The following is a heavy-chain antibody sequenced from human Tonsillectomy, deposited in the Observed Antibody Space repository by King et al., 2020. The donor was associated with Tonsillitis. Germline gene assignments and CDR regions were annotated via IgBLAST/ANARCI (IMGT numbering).Heavy chain of an antibody. CDR3: ARSLEEVVVLLPDWFDP. V-gene: IGHV4-39*01. J-gene: IGHJ5*02. D-gene: IGHD3-16*01. Sequence: QLQESGPGLVKPSETLSLTCTVSGDSISNTNYYWGWVRQPPGKGLEWIGTTYHGGTYYNSALTSRVTIFVDSSKNQFSLELSSATAADTAVYYCARSLEEVVVLLPDWFDPWGRGALVTVSS. CDR1: GDSISNTNYY. CDR2: TYHGGT.